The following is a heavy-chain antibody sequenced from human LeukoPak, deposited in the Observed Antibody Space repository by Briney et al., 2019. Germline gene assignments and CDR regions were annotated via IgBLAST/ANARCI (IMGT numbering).Heavy chain of an antibody. CDR1: GYSFTSYW. Sequence: GESLKISCKTSGYSFTSYWIAWVRQIPGKGLEWVGIINPADSDTRYSLSLQGQVTISADRSISTAYLQWSSLKASDTAIYYCARGEGGYNYAFWGQGTLVSVSP. J-gene: IGHJ4*02. D-gene: IGHD5-24*01. CDR3: ARGEGGYNYAF. V-gene: IGHV5-51*01. CDR2: INPADSDT.